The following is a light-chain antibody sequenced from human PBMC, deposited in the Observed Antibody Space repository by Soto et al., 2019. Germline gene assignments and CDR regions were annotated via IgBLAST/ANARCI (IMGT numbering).Light chain of an antibody. CDR2: SAS. V-gene: IGKV1-12*01. J-gene: IGKJ4*01. CDR1: QGFSTW. CDR3: QQGNSFPRT. Sequence: DIQMTQSPSSVSASVGDRVTITCRASQGFSTWLAWYRRKPGRAPELLIYSASSLHSGVPSRFSGSGSGTDFTLTISSLQPEDFATCYCQQGNSFPRTFGGGTEVEIK.